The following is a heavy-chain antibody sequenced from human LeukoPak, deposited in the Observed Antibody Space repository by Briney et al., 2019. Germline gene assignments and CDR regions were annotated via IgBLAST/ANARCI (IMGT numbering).Heavy chain of an antibody. Sequence: GGSLRLSCAASGFTFSSYAMSWVRQAPGKGLEWVSAISGSGGSTYYADSVKGRFTISRDNSKNTLYLQMNSLRAEDTAVYYCAKFYYDFWSGYYWYFDYWGQGTLVTVSS. CDR2: ISGSGGST. J-gene: IGHJ4*02. D-gene: IGHD3-3*01. V-gene: IGHV3-23*01. CDR3: AKFYYDFWSGYYWYFDY. CDR1: GFTFSSYA.